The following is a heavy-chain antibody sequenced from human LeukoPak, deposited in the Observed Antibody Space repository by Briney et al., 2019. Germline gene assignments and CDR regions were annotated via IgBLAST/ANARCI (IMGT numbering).Heavy chain of an antibody. V-gene: IGHV3-30-3*01. CDR2: ISSDGSKK. Sequence: PGRSLRLSCAASGFTFTSYAMHWVRQAPGKGLEWLAVISSDGSKKYYADSVRGRFTISRDNSKNTLYLQMNSLRAEDTAVYYCARVTMVAAASYNWFVPWGQGTLVTVSS. J-gene: IGHJ5*02. CDR3: ARVTMVAAASYNWFVP. CDR1: GFTFTSYA. D-gene: IGHD2-15*01.